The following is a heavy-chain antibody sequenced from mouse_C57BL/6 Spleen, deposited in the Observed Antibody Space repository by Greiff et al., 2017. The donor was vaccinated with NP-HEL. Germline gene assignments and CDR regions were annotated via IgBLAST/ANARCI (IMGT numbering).Heavy chain of an antibody. D-gene: IGHD2-5*01. CDR1: GYAFSSYW. Sequence: VQLQQSGAELVKPGASVKISSKASGYAFSSYWMNWVKQRPGKGLEWIGQIYPGDGDTNYNGKFKGKDTLTADKSSSTAYMQLSSLTSEDSAVYFCARSYSNYGGDYWGQGTSVTVSS. CDR3: ARSYSNYGGDY. CDR2: IYPGDGDT. J-gene: IGHJ4*01. V-gene: IGHV1-80*01.